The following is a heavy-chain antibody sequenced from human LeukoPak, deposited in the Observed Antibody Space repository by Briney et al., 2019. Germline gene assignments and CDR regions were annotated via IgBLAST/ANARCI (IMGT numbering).Heavy chain of an antibody. CDR3: AKEIWPTVTIPGWTYFDY. Sequence: GGSLRLSCTVSGFTVSSNSWSWVRQAPGKGLEWVSFIYSGGNTHYSDSVKGRFTISRDNSKNTLYLQMNSLRAEDTAVYYCAKEIWPTVTIPGWTYFDYWGQGSLVTVSS. D-gene: IGHD4-17*01. J-gene: IGHJ4*02. CDR2: IYSGGNT. CDR1: GFTVSSNS. V-gene: IGHV3-53*05.